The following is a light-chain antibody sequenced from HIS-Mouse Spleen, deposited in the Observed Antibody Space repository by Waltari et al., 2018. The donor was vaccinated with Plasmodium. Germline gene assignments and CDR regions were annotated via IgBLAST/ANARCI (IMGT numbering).Light chain of an antibody. CDR2: KDS. CDR3: YSAADNNRV. CDR1: VLAKKY. J-gene: IGLJ3*02. Sequence: SYELTQPSSVSVSPGQTARITCSGDVLAKKYARWFQQKPGQAPVRGVYKDSEGPEGIPERFSGSSSGTTVTLTISGAQVEDEADYYCYSAADNNRVFGGGTKLTVL. V-gene: IGLV3-27*01.